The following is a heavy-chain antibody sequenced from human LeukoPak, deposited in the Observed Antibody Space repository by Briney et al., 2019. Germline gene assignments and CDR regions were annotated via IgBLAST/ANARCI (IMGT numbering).Heavy chain of an antibody. D-gene: IGHD3-3*01. V-gene: IGHV4-38-2*02. CDR1: GYSISSGYY. J-gene: IGHJ5*02. Sequence: SETLSLTCTVSGYSISSGYYWGWIRQPPGKGLEWIGSIYHSGSTYYNPSLKSRVTISVDTSKNQFSLKLSSVTAADTAVYYCARGYDFWSGYGHNWFDPRGQGTLVTVSS. CDR3: ARGYDFWSGYGHNWFDP. CDR2: IYHSGST.